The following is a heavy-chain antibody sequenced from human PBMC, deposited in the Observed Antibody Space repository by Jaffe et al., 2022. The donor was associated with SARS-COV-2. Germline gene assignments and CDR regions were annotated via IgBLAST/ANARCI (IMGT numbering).Heavy chain of an antibody. CDR2: ISYDGSNK. Sequence: QVQLVESGGGVVQPGRSLRLSCAASGFTFSSYGMHWVRQAPGKGLEWVAVISYDGSNKYYADSVKGRFTISRDNSKNTLYLQMNSLRAEDTAVYYCAKDLGIAAAAAPRIGMDVWGQGTTVTVSS. CDR3: AKDLGIAAAAAPRIGMDV. V-gene: IGHV3-30*18. CDR1: GFTFSSYG. J-gene: IGHJ6*02. D-gene: IGHD6-13*01.